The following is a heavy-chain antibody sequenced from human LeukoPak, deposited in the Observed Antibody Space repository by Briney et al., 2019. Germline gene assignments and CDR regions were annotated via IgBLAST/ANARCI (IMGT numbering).Heavy chain of an antibody. CDR3: ARGSEYYDFWSGYSQSLNWFDP. CDR2: IYYSGST. J-gene: IGHJ5*02. V-gene: IGHV4-31*03. D-gene: IGHD3-3*01. Sequence: SETLSLTCTVSGGSISSGGYSWSWIRQHPGKGLEWIGYIYYSGSTYYNPSLKSRVTISVDTSKNQFSLKLSSVTAADTAVYYCARGSEYYDFWSGYSQSLNWFDPWGQGTLVTVSS. CDR1: GGSISSGGYS.